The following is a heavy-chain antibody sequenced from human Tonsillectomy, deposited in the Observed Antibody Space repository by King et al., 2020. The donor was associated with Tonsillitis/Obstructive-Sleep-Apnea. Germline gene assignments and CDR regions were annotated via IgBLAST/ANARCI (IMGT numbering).Heavy chain of an antibody. CDR2: IKDGSEK. J-gene: IGHJ4*02. CDR1: GFTFRRYW. CDR3: ARDHVHDY. Sequence: VQLVESGGGLVQPGGSLRLSCGASGFTFRRYWMSWVRQAPGKGLGWVANIKDGSEKYYVDSVKGRFTISRDNAKNSLYLQMDSLRAEDTGVYYCARDHVHDYWGQGTLVTVSS. V-gene: IGHV3-7*04.